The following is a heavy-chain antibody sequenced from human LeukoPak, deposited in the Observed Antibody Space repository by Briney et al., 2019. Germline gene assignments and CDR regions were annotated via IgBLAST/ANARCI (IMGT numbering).Heavy chain of an antibody. CDR2: IYPGDSDT. Sequence: GESLKISCKGSGYSFTSYWIGWVRQMPGKGLEGMGSIYPGDSDTRYSPSFQGQVLISADKSISTAYLQWSSLKASDTAMYYCARHKELNYYYMDVWGKGTTVTVSS. V-gene: IGHV5-51*01. J-gene: IGHJ6*03. D-gene: IGHD2/OR15-2a*01. CDR1: GYSFTSYW. CDR3: ARHKELNYYYMDV.